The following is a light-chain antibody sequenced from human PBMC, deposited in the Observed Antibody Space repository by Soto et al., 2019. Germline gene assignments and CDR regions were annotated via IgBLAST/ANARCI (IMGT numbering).Light chain of an antibody. V-gene: IGKV4-1*01. J-gene: IGKJ4*01. CDR2: RAS. CDR1: QSLLHSSNNKNY. CDR3: QQYYSSPVT. Sequence: DIVMTQSPGSLAVSPGERATIKCTSSQSLLHSSNNKNYLVWYQQKPGQPPKLLIYRASTRHSGVPERFSGSGSGTEFTLTISSLQTEDAAVYFCQQYYSSPVTFGGGTKVEI.